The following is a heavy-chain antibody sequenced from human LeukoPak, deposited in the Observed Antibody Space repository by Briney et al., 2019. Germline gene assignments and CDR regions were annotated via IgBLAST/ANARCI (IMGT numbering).Heavy chain of an antibody. CDR2: INPRTGGT. Sequence: ASVKVSCKASGYTFTDYYMRWVRQAPGQGLESMGWINPRTGGTHYEQKFQDRVSMTRDTSISTAYMELSRLRSDDTAVYYCASSGLLRFLPWGQGTLVTVSS. CDR1: GYTFTDYY. D-gene: IGHD3-3*01. J-gene: IGHJ5*02. CDR3: ASSGLLRFLP. V-gene: IGHV1-2*02.